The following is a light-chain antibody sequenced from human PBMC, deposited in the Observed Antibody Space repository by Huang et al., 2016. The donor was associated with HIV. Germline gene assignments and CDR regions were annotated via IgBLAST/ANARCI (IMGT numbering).Light chain of an antibody. CDR3: QQYHSLPWT. CDR1: QGIGNS. CDR2: ATS. Sequence: DIQMTQSPSSLSTSVGDRVTITCRASQGIGNSLAWYQQKPEKAPRLLLYATSTLESGGPTRVSGSGAGTHYTLTINTLQPEDSASYYCQQYHSLPWTFGQGTKVEIK. J-gene: IGKJ1*01. V-gene: IGKV1-NL1*01.